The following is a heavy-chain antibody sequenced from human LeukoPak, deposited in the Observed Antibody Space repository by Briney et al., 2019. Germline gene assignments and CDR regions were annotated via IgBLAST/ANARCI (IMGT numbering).Heavy chain of an antibody. CDR3: ARGISELLWFGELLFY. D-gene: IGHD3-10*01. CDR1: GYTFTSYG. V-gene: IGHV1-18*01. Sequence: ASVKVSCKASGYTFTSYGIRWVRQAPGQGLEWMGWISAYNGNTNYAQKLQGRVTLTTDTSTSTAYMELRSLRSDDTAVYYCARGISELLWFGELLFYWGQGTLVTVSS. CDR2: ISAYNGNT. J-gene: IGHJ4*02.